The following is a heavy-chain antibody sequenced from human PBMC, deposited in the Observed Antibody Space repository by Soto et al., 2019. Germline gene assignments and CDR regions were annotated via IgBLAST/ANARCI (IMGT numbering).Heavy chain of an antibody. J-gene: IGHJ5*02. CDR3: AKAPDYDFWSGSDWFDP. V-gene: IGHV3-9*01. D-gene: IGHD3-3*01. Sequence: EVQLVESGGGLVQPGRSLRLSCAASGFTFDDYAMHWVRQAPGKGLEWVSGISWNSGSIGYADSVKGRFTISRDNAKNSLYLPMNSLRAEDTALYYCAKAPDYDFWSGSDWFDPWGQGTLVTVSS. CDR2: ISWNSGSI. CDR1: GFTFDDYA.